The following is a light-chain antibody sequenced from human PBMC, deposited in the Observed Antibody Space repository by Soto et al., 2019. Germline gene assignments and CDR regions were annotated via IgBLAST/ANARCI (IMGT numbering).Light chain of an antibody. V-gene: IGKV3D-15*01. CDR2: YTS. CDR3: QQYKKWPLIT. J-gene: IGKJ5*01. Sequence: EIVMTPSPATLSSSPGETAALSCRASQYVRTRLAWYQHKPGQAPRLLIYYTSNRATGIPARFSGSGSGTEFTLTISGLQSEDFAIYYCQQYKKWPLITFGQGTRVEIK. CDR1: QYVRTR.